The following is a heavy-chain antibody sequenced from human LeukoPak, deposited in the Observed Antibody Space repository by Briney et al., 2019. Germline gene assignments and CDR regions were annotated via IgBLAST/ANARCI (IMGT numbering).Heavy chain of an antibody. CDR1: GGSISSSNW. V-gene: IGHV4-4*02. Sequence: SETLSLTCAVSGGSISSSNWWSWVRQPPGKGLEWIGEIYHSGSTNYNPSLKSRVTISVDKFKNQFSLKLSSVTAADTAVYYCAREATMVRGVISYYYYGMDVWGKGTTVTVSS. CDR2: IYHSGST. J-gene: IGHJ6*04. D-gene: IGHD3-10*01. CDR3: AREATMVRGVISYYYYGMDV.